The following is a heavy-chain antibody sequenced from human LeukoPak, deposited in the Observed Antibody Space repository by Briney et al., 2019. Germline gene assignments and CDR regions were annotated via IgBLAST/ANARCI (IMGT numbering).Heavy chain of an antibody. V-gene: IGHV5-51*01. CDR2: IYPGDSDT. Sequence: GESLKISCKGSGYRFTSYWIGWVRQMPGKGLEWMGIIYPGDSDTRYSPSFQGQVTISADKSFSTAYLQWSGLKASDTAMYYCARLGGDFDILTGRQSYHYMDVWGKGTTVTVFS. J-gene: IGHJ6*03. D-gene: IGHD3-9*01. CDR3: ARLGGDFDILTGRQSYHYMDV. CDR1: GYRFTSYW.